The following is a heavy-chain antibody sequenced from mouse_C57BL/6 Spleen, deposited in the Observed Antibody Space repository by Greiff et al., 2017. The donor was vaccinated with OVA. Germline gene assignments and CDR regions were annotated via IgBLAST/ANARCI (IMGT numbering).Heavy chain of an antibody. CDR1: GYTFTSYW. Sequence: VQLQQPGAELVMPGASVKLSCKASGYTFTSYWMHWVKQRPGQGLEWIGEIDPSDSYTNYNQKFKGKSTLTVDKSSSTAYMQLSSLTSEDSAVYYCARAEARDYWGQGTSVTVSS. D-gene: IGHD6-1*01. V-gene: IGHV1-69*01. J-gene: IGHJ4*01. CDR3: ARAEARDY. CDR2: IDPSDSYT.